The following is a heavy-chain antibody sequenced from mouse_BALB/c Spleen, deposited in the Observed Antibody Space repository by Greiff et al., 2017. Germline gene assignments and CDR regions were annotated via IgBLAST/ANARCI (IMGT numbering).Heavy chain of an antibody. Sequence: EVQLVESGGGLVKPGGSLKLSCAASGFTFSDYYMYWVRQTPEKRLEWVATISDGGSYTYYPDSVKGRFTISRDNAKNNLYLQMSSLKSEDTAMYYCASPITTATRAMDYWGQGTSVTVSS. CDR1: GFTFSDYY. J-gene: IGHJ4*01. CDR3: ASPITTATRAMDY. V-gene: IGHV5-4*02. CDR2: ISDGGSYT. D-gene: IGHD1-2*01.